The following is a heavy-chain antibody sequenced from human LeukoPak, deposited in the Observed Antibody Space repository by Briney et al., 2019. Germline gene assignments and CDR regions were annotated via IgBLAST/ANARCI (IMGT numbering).Heavy chain of an antibody. CDR3: ARDSGISPWGLNYYYYYGMDV. J-gene: IGHJ6*02. CDR2: ISYDGSNK. V-gene: IGHV3-30-3*01. Sequence: PGGSLRLSCAASGFTFSSYAMPWVRQAPGKVLEWVAVISYDGSNKYYADSVKGRFTISRDNSKNTLYLQMNSLRAEDTAVYYCARDSGISPWGLNYYYYYGMDVWGQGTTVTVSS. CDR1: GFTFSSYA. D-gene: IGHD3-3*02.